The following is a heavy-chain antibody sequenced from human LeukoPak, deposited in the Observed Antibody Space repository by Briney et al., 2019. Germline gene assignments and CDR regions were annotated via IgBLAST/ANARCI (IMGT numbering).Heavy chain of an antibody. Sequence: ASVKVSCKASGYTFTSYGISWVRQAPGQRLEWMGWINAGNGNTKYSQKFQGRVTITRDTSASTAYMELSSLRSEDTAVYYCARVNWNDVAGFDYWGQGTLVTVSS. CDR2: INAGNGNT. D-gene: IGHD1-20*01. J-gene: IGHJ4*02. CDR3: ARVNWNDVAGFDY. V-gene: IGHV1-3*01. CDR1: GYTFTSYG.